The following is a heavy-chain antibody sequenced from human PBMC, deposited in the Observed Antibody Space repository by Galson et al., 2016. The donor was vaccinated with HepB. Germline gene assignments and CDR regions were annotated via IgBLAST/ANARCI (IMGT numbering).Heavy chain of an antibody. CDR2: TEYRAKWLR. J-gene: IGHJ4*02. Sequence: CAISGDSVSSDRASWNWIRRTPSRGLEWLGKTEYRAKWLREYAPSVKGRITINPDTAKNQFSLQLTSVTPEDTAVYYRARDAYVAATGGDGFDYWGQGILVTVSS. CDR1: GDSVSSDRAS. D-gene: IGHD6-19*01. V-gene: IGHV6-1*01. CDR3: ARDAYVAATGGDGFDY.